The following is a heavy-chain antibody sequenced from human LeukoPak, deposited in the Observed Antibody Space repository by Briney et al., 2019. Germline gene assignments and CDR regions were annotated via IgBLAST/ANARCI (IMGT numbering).Heavy chain of an antibody. D-gene: IGHD3-10*01. CDR1: GYSFTSYW. CDR2: IYPGDSDT. Sequence: GESLKISCKGSGYSFTSYWIGWVRQMPGKGLEWVGIIYPGDSDTRYSPSFQGQVTISADKSISTAYLQWSSLKASDTAMYYCASGLLWFRELCLSAFDICGQGTMVTVSS. CDR3: ASGLLWFRELCLSAFDI. J-gene: IGHJ3*02. V-gene: IGHV5-51*01.